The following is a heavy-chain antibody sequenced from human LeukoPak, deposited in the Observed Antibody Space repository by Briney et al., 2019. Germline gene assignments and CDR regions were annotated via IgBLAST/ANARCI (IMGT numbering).Heavy chain of an antibody. Sequence: GGSLRLSCAASGFTFSSYGMHWVRQAPGKGLEWVAVIWYDGSIKFYVDSVKGRFTISRDNSKNTLYLQMNSLRAEDTAVYYCARDPMAAAGSKDGMDVWGQGTTVTVSS. D-gene: IGHD6-13*01. CDR2: IWYDGSIK. V-gene: IGHV3-33*01. CDR3: ARDPMAAAGSKDGMDV. CDR1: GFTFSSYG. J-gene: IGHJ6*02.